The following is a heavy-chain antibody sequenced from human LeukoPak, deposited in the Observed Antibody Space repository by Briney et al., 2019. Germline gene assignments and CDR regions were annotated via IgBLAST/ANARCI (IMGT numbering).Heavy chain of an antibody. CDR2: TFYRSKWYN. J-gene: IGHJ4*02. CDR3: ARGIRGTTGTIDY. CDR1: GDNLYSTSAA. D-gene: IGHD1-1*01. V-gene: IGHV6-1*01. Sequence: SQTLSLTCSISGDNLYSTSAACDWIRRAPPGGLEWLERTFYRSKWYNAYAVSVKSRITINPDTSKNQFSLQLNSVTPEYTALYYCARGIRGTTGTIDYWGQGTLVTVSS.